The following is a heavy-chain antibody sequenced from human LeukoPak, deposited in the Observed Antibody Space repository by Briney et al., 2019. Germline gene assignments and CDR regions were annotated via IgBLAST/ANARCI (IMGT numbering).Heavy chain of an antibody. V-gene: IGHV4-34*01. D-gene: IGHD3-10*01. CDR1: GGSFSGYY. CDR2: INHSGST. J-gene: IGHJ6*02. Sequence: KPSETLSLTCAVYGGSFSGYYWSWIRQPPGKGPEWIGEINHSGSTNYNPSLKSRVTISVDTSKNQFSLKLSSVTAADTAVYYCARVNWRGSGSPYYYYYGMDVWGQGTTVTVSS. CDR3: ARVNWRGSGSPYYYYYGMDV.